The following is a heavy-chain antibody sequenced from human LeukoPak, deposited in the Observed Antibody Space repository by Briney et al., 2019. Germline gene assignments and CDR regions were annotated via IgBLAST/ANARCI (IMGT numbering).Heavy chain of an antibody. CDR3: AREYDLLTAYYTDLGY. CDR2: ISSSGSTI. V-gene: IGHV3-11*01. Sequence: AGGSLRLSCAASGFTFSDYYMSWIRQAPGKGLEWVSYISSSGSTIYYADSVKGRFTISRDNAKNSLYLQMNSLRAEDTAVYYCAREYDLLTAYYTDLGYWGQGTLVTVSS. D-gene: IGHD3-9*01. CDR1: GFTFSDYY. J-gene: IGHJ4*02.